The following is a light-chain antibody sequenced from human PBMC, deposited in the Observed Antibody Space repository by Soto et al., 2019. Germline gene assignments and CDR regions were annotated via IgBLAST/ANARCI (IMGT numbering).Light chain of an antibody. J-gene: IGLJ1*01. V-gene: IGLV2-14*03. CDR1: SSDVGAYNY. CDR2: DVS. Sequence: QSALTQPASVSGSPGQSIAISCTGTSSDVGAYNYVSWYQQHPGKAPKLMIYDVSHRPSGVSDRFSGSKSANTASLTISGLQAEDEAYYYCSSYTSSTTLYAFGTGTKLTVL. CDR3: SSYTSSTTLYA.